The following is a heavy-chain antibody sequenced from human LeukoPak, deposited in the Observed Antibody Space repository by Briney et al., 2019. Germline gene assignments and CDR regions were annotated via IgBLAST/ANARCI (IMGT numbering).Heavy chain of an antibody. CDR2: ISYDGSNK. Sequence: PGRSLRLSCAASGFTFSSYAMHWVRQAPGKGLEWVAVISYDGSNKYYADSVKGRFTISRDNSKNTLYLQMNSLRAEDTAVYYCARGSVVVVAAPGNFDYWGQGTLVTVSS. J-gene: IGHJ4*02. D-gene: IGHD2-15*01. CDR1: GFTFSSYA. CDR3: ARGSVVVVAAPGNFDY. V-gene: IGHV3-30-3*01.